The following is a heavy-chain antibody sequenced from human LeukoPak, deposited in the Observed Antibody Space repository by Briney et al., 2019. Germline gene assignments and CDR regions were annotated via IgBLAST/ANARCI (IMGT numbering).Heavy chain of an antibody. V-gene: IGHV3-48*01. J-gene: IGHJ6*03. CDR1: GFTFSSYS. CDR3: ARDASPRDGYNRPHSNYYYYMDV. CDR2: ISSSSSTI. D-gene: IGHD5-24*01. Sequence: GGSLRLSCAASGFTFSSYSMNWVRQAPGKGLEWVSYISSSSSTIYYADSVKGRFTISRDNAKNSLYLQMNSLRAEDTAVYYCARDASPRDGYNRPHSNYYYYMDVWGKGTTVTVSS.